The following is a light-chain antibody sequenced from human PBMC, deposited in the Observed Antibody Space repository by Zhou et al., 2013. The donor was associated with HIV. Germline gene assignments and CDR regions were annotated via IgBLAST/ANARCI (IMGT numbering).Light chain of an antibody. V-gene: IGKV3-15*01. J-gene: IGKJ1*01. Sequence: EIVMTQSPATLSVSPGESATLFCRASQSIGSNLAWYQQKPGQAPRFLISGASTRATGIPARFSGSGSGTEFTLTISSLQSEDFAVYYCQQSDTWPWTFGRGTRVEIK. CDR3: QQSDTWPWT. CDR1: QSIGSN. CDR2: GAS.